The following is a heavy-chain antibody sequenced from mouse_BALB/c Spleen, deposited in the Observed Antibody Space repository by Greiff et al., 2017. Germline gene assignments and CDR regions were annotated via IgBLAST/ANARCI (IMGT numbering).Heavy chain of an antibody. Sequence: VQLQQPGAELVKPGASVKLSCKASGYTFTSYWMHWVKQRPGQGLEWIGEINPSNGRTNYNEKFKSKATLTVDKSSSTAYMQLSSLTSEDSAVYYCARRSLYYFDYWGQGTTLTVSS. CDR2: INPSNGRT. CDR3: ARRSLYYFDY. CDR1: GYTFTSYW. D-gene: IGHD6-1*01. J-gene: IGHJ2*01. V-gene: IGHV1S81*02.